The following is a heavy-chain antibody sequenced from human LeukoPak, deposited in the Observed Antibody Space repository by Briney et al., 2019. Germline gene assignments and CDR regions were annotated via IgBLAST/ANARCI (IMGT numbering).Heavy chain of an antibody. Sequence: QPGGSLRLSCAASGFTFSNYAMSWVRQAPGKGLEWVSAISGSGGSTHYADSVKGRFTISRDNSKNTLYLQMNSLRAEDTAVYYCAKDKPDYDILTGYSAFDYWGQGTLVTVSS. J-gene: IGHJ4*02. V-gene: IGHV3-23*01. CDR2: ISGSGGST. D-gene: IGHD3-9*01. CDR1: GFTFSNYA. CDR3: AKDKPDYDILTGYSAFDY.